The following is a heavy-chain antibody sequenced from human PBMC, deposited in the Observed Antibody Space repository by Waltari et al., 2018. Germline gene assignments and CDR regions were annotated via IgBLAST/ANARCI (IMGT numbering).Heavy chain of an antibody. Sequence: QITLKESGLTLVKPTQTLTLTCTFSGFSLSTSGVGVGWIRQPPGKALEWLALIYWDDDKRYRPSLKSRLTITKDTSKNQVVLTMTNLDPVDTATYYCAHSPVDSSGWYGYYFDYWGQGTLVTVSS. CDR2: IYWDDDK. CDR3: AHSPVDSSGWYGYYFDY. CDR1: GFSLSTSGVG. V-gene: IGHV2-5*02. J-gene: IGHJ4*02. D-gene: IGHD6-19*01.